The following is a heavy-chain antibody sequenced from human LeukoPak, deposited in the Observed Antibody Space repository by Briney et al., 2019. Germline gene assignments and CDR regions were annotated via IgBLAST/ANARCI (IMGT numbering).Heavy chain of an antibody. D-gene: IGHD3-22*01. V-gene: IGHV4-59*08. CDR1: GGSISSYY. J-gene: IGHJ3*02. CDR2: IYYSGST. CDR3: ARGPYSYDSSGAFDI. Sequence: SETLSLTCTVSGGSISSYYWSWIRQPPGKGLEWIGYIYYSGSTNYNSSLKSRVTILVDMSKNQFSLKLSSVTAADTAVYFCARGPYSYDSSGAFDIWGQGTMVTVSS.